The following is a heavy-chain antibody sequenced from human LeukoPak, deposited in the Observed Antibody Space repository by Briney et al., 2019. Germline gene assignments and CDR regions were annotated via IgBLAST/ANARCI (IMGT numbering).Heavy chain of an antibody. V-gene: IGHV3-21*01. J-gene: IGHJ4*02. Sequence: GGSLRLSCAAPGFTFSSYSMNWVRQAPGKVLEWVSSISSSSSYIYYADSVKGRFTISRDNAKNSLYLQMNSPRAEDTAVYYCARDLYSSSSYWGQGTLVTVSS. CDR3: ARDLYSSSSY. CDR1: GFTFSSYS. CDR2: ISSSSSYI. D-gene: IGHD6-6*01.